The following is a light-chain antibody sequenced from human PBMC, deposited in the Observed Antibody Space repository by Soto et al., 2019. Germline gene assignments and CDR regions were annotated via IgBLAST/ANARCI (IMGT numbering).Light chain of an antibody. CDR2: KAS. J-gene: IGKJ1*01. CDR3: QQRDIWPWT. CDR1: QGIKNW. Sequence: DIQMTQSPSYVSASVGDRVTITCRASQGIKNWLAWYQQKPGKAPKLLIYKASSLESGVPSRFSGSGSGTEFTLTISSLEPEDFAVYYCQQRDIWPWTFGQGTKVDI. V-gene: IGKV1-12*01.